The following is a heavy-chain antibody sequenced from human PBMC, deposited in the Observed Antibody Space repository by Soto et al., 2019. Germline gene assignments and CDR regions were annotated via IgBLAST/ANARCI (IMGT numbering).Heavy chain of an antibody. CDR1: GGSVSSGDYY. V-gene: IGHV4-30-4*01. D-gene: IGHD3-16*01. CDR2: IYHSGST. CDR3: SRKSGSAYYFDF. Sequence: SETLSLTCAVSGGSVSSGDYYWTWIRQPPGKGLEWIGYIYHSGSTYYNPSLKSRLTISLDTSKNQFSLKLSSVNAADTAVYHCSRKSGSAYYFDFWGQGTLVTVSS. J-gene: IGHJ4*02.